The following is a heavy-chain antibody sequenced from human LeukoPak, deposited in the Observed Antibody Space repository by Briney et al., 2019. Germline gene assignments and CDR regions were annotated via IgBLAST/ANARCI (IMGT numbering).Heavy chain of an antibody. D-gene: IGHD6-13*01. V-gene: IGHV3-74*01. CDR2: INSDGSST. CDR3: ASIAAAGDFDY. J-gene: IGHJ4*02. Sequence: GGSLRLSCAASGFTFSSYWMHWVRQAPGKGLVWVSRINSDGSSTSYADSVKGRFTISRDNAKNTLYLQMNSLRAEDTAVYYCASIAAAGDFDYWGQGTLVTVS. CDR1: GFTFSSYW.